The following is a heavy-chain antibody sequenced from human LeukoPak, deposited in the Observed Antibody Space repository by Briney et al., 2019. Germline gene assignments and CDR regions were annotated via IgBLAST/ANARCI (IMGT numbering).Heavy chain of an antibody. Sequence: ASVKVSCKAFGYTFTSNYMHWVRQAPGQGLEWMGWINPNSGGTNYAQKFQGRVTMTRDTSISTAYMELSRLRSDDTAVYYCARDLATVVIGDVVYMDVWGKGTTVTISS. CDR2: INPNSGGT. D-gene: IGHD4-23*01. CDR3: ARDLATVVIGDVVYMDV. CDR1: GYTFTSNY. J-gene: IGHJ6*03. V-gene: IGHV1-2*02.